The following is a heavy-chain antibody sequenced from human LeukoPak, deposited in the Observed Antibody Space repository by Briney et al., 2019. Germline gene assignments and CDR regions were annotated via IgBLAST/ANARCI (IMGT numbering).Heavy chain of an antibody. CDR1: GFTFSSYA. D-gene: IGHD3-3*01. J-gene: IGHJ4*02. CDR2: ISGSGGST. CDR3: AKVDDFWSGYFDY. Sequence: GGSLRLSCAASGFTFSSYAMSWVRQAPGKGLERVSAISGSGGSTYYADSVKGRFTISRDNSKNTLYLQMNSLRAEDTAVYYCAKVDDFWSGYFDYWGQGTLVTVST. V-gene: IGHV3-23*01.